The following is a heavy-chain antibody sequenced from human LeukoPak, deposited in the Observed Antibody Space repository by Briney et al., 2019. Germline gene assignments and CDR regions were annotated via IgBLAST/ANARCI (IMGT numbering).Heavy chain of an antibody. CDR2: ISSTGSSI. Sequence: GGSQRLSCAASGFTFSYYTMSWVRQAPGKGLEWVSSISSTGSSIYYADSVKGRFTISRDNAKNSLYLQMSSLRVEDTAVYYCARDDVAWNDVHWFDPWGQGTLVTVSS. D-gene: IGHD1-1*01. J-gene: IGHJ5*02. CDR1: GFTFSYYT. CDR3: ARDDVAWNDVHWFDP. V-gene: IGHV3-21*01.